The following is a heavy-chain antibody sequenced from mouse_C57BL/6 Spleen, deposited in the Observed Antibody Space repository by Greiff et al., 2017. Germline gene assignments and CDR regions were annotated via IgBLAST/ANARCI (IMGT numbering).Heavy chain of an antibody. Sequence: VQLQQSGPELVKPGASVKIPCKASGYTFTDYNMDWVKQSHGKSLEWIGDINPNNGGTIYNQKFKGKATLTVDKSSSTAYMELRSLTSEDTAVYYCARSPITTVVVGFDYWGQGTTLTVSS. J-gene: IGHJ2*01. CDR1: GYTFTDYN. V-gene: IGHV1-18*01. D-gene: IGHD1-1*01. CDR2: INPNNGGT. CDR3: ARSPITTVVVGFDY.